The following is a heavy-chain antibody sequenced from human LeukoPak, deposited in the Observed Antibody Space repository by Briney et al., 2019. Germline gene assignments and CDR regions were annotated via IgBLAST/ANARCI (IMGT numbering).Heavy chain of an antibody. V-gene: IGHV3-23*01. CDR2: ISGRGDNT. Sequence: PGGSPRLSCTASEFSFSNYAMTWVRQAPGKGLEWVSTISGRGDNTYYADSVKGRFTISRDNSKNTLFLQMNSLRVEDTAVYYCAKQWTSGWSKNNWFDPRGQGTLVTVSS. D-gene: IGHD6-19*01. J-gene: IGHJ5*02. CDR1: EFSFSNYA. CDR3: AKQWTSGWSKNNWFDP.